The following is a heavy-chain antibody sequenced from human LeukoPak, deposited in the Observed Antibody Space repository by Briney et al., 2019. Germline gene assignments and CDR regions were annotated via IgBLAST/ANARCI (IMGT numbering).Heavy chain of an antibody. Sequence: SETLSLTCTVSGGSISSSSYYWGWIRQPPGKGLEWIGSIYYSRSTYYNPSLKSRVIISVDTSKNQFSLKLSSVTAADTAVYYCARGGDEWFDPWGQGTLVTVSS. CDR2: IYYSRST. J-gene: IGHJ5*02. D-gene: IGHD3-16*01. CDR3: ARGGDEWFDP. CDR1: GGSISSSSYY. V-gene: IGHV4-39*07.